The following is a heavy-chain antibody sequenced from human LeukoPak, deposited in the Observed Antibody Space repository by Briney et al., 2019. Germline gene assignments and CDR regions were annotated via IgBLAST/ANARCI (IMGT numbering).Heavy chain of an antibody. CDR3: ARLWSTDCSGGSCPHQPNS. J-gene: IGHJ4*02. CDR2: IHIGGST. V-gene: IGHV4-39*01. Sequence: PSETLSLTCTVSGGSISSSAYHWGWIRQPPGKGLEWIGSIHIGGSTYHNPSLKSRVTISVDTSKNQFSLKLRSVTAADTAVYCARLWSTDCSGGSCPHQPNSWGQGTLVTVSS. D-gene: IGHD2-15*01. CDR1: GGSISSSAYH.